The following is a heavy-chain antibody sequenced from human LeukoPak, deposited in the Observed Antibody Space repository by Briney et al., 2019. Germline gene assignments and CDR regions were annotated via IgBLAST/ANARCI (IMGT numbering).Heavy chain of an antibody. CDR2: IDPNGGST. D-gene: IGHD5-24*01. V-gene: IGHV1-46*01. Sequence: ASVKVSCKASGYTFTSYYMHWVRQAPGQGLEWMGIIDPNGGSTSYAQKFQGRLTMTRDMSTSTVYMELSSLRSEDTAVYYCARVPTLNGYNQNFMDVWGKGTTVTVSS. J-gene: IGHJ6*03. CDR1: GYTFTSYY. CDR3: ARVPTLNGYNQNFMDV.